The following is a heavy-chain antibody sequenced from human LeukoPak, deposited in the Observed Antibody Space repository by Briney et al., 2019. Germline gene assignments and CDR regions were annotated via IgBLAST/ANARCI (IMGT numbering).Heavy chain of an antibody. D-gene: IGHD6-19*01. CDR2: IYRGGST. V-gene: IGHV3-66*01. CDR1: GFIVSSNY. Sequence: GGSLRLSCAASGFIVSSNYMSWVRQAPGKGLEWVSVIYRGGSTQYAASVKCRFTISRDSSKNTLYLQMKSLRAEDTAVYYCVRVPVAVPSMSDWGQGTLVTVSS. J-gene: IGHJ4*02. CDR3: VRVPVAVPSMSD.